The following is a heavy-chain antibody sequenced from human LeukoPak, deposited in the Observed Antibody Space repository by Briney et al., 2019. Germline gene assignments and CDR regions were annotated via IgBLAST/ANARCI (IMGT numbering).Heavy chain of an antibody. V-gene: IGHV1-8*01. CDR3: ARDLRPMVGSYYYGMDV. D-gene: IGHD3-10*02. J-gene: IGHJ6*02. Sequence: ASVKVSCKASGYTFTSYDINWVRRATGQGLEWMGWMNPNSGNTGYAQKFQGRVTMTRNTSISTAYMELSSLRSEDTAVYYCARDLRPMVGSYYYGMDVWGQGTTVTVSS. CDR1: GYTFTSYD. CDR2: MNPNSGNT.